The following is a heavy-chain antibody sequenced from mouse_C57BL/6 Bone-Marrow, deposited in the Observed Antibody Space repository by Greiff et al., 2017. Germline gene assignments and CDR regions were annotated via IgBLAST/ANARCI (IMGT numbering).Heavy chain of an antibody. V-gene: IGHV1-15*01. CDR1: GYTFTDYE. J-gene: IGHJ2*01. CDR2: LAPETGGT. CDR3: TAYYSNYADY. Sequence: VQLQESGAELVRPGASVTLSCKASGYTFTDYELHWVKQTPVHGLEWIGALAPETGGTAYNQKFKGKAILTADKSSSTAYMELRSLTSEDSAVYYFTAYYSNYADYWGQGTTLTVSS. D-gene: IGHD2-5*01.